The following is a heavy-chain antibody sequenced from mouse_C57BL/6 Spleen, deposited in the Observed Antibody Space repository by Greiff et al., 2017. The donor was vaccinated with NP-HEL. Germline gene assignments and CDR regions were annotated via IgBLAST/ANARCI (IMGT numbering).Heavy chain of an antibody. CDR1: GYTFTSYW. V-gene: IGHV1-55*01. Sequence: VQLQQSGAELVKPGASVKMSCKASGYTFTSYWITWVKQRPGQGLEWIGDIYPGSGSTNYNEKFKSKATLTVDTSSSTAYMQLSSLTSEDSAVYYCARTAQATDYYAMDYWGQGTSVTVSS. CDR3: ARTAQATDYYAMDY. CDR2: IYPGSGST. D-gene: IGHD3-2*02. J-gene: IGHJ4*01.